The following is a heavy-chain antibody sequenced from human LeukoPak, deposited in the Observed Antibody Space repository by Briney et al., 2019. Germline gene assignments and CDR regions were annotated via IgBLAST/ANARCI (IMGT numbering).Heavy chain of an antibody. V-gene: IGHV1-24*01. J-gene: IGHJ4*02. CDR3: ARVEYCNVGNCYFRPGAY. CDR1: GYTFTGYY. D-gene: IGHD2-15*01. Sequence: ASVKVSCKASGYTFTGYYMHWVRQAPGKGLEWMGGFDPEDGETIYAQKFQGRVTMTTDTSTTTAYMELRNLRSDDTAVYYCARVEYCNVGNCYFRPGAYWGQGTLVTVSS. CDR2: FDPEDGET.